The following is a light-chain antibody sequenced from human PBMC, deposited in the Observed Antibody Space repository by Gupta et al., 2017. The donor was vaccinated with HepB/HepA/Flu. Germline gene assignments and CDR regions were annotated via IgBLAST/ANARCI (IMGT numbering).Light chain of an antibody. J-gene: IGLJ2*01. CDR1: SLRSYY. Sequence: SSELTQDPAVSVALGQTVRITCQGDSLRSYYASWYQQKPGQAPVLVIYGKNNRPSGIPDRFSGSSSGNTASLTITGAQAEDEADYDGNYRDSSGNQLVFGGGTKLTVL. CDR3: NYRDSSGNQLV. CDR2: GKN. V-gene: IGLV3-19*01.